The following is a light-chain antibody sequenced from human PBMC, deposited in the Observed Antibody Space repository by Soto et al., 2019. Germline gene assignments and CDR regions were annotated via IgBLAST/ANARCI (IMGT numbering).Light chain of an antibody. CDR1: HNLLYRPDNKNP. V-gene: IGKV4-1*01. CDR3: QQYYSTPIT. Sequence: DIVLPSSPASLAVSLGERSTIHCNTSHNLLYRPDNKNPLAWYQQKPGQPPKLLIYWASTRESGVPDRFSGSGSGTDFTLTISSLQAEDVAVYYCQQYYSTPITFGQGTRLEI. J-gene: IGKJ5*01. CDR2: WAS.